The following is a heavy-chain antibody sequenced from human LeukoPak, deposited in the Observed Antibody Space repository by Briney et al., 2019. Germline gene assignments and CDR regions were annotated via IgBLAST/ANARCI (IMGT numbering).Heavy chain of an antibody. V-gene: IGHV3-49*03. D-gene: IGHD3-10*01. CDR2: IRSKAYGGTT. Sequence: GGSLRLSCTASGFTFGDYAMSWFRQAPGKGLEWVGFIRSKAYGGTTEYAASVKGRFTISRDDSKSIAYLQMNSLKTEDTAVYYCTRDGITMVRGVSSPWGQGTLVTVSS. CDR3: TRDGITMVRGVSSP. J-gene: IGHJ5*02. CDR1: GFTFGDYA.